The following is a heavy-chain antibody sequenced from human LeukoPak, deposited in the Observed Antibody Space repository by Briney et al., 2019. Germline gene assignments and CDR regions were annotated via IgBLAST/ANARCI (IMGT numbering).Heavy chain of an antibody. V-gene: IGHV4-61*02. CDR2: IYTSGST. D-gene: IGHD6-6*01. CDR3: ARGIVGSYRSSFRAFDI. CDR1: GGSISSGSYY. J-gene: IGHJ3*02. Sequence: SQTLSLTCTVSGGSISSGSYYWSWIRQPAGKGLEWIGRIYTSGSTNYNPSLKRRVTISVDTSKNQFSLKLSSVTAADTAVYYCARGIVGSYRSSFRAFDIWGQGTMVTVSS.